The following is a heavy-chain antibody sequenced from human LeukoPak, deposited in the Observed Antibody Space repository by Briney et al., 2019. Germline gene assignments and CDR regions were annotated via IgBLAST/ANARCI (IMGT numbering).Heavy chain of an antibody. CDR3: ARSNGSYPVRGGPFDY. V-gene: IGHV4-34*01. Sequence: SEXXSLTCAVYGGSFSGYYWSWIRQPPGKGLEWIGEINHSGSTNYNPSLKSRVTISVDTSKNQFPLKLSSVTAADTAVYYCARSNGSYPVRGGPFDYWGQGTLVTVSS. CDR2: INHSGST. CDR1: GGSFSGYY. D-gene: IGHD1-26*01. J-gene: IGHJ4*02.